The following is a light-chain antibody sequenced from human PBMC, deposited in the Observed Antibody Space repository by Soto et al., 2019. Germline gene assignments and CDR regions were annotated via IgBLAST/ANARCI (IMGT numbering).Light chain of an antibody. CDR1: QSVSSSY. CDR2: GAS. J-gene: IGKJ4*01. Sequence: EIVLTQSPATLSLSPGERATLSCRASQSVSSSYLAWYQQKPGQAPRLLIYGASSRATGIPDRFSGSGSGTDFTLTISRLEPEDFAVYYCQQYETFGGGTKVDIK. CDR3: QQYET. V-gene: IGKV3-20*01.